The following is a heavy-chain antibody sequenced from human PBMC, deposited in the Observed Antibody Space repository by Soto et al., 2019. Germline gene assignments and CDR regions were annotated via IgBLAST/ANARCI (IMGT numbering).Heavy chain of an antibody. CDR3: ARDSVVVAATLDY. D-gene: IGHD2-15*01. V-gene: IGHV3-33*01. J-gene: IGHJ4*02. CDR2: IWYDGSNK. CDR1: GFTFSSYG. Sequence: PGGSLRLSCAASGFTFSSYGMHWVRQAPGKGLEWVAVIWYDGSNKYYADSVKGRFTISRDNSKNTLYLQMNSLRAEDPAVYYCARDSVVVAATLDYWGQGTLVTVSS.